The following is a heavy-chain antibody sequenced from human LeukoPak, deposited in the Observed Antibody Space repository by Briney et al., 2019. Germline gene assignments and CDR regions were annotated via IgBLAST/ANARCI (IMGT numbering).Heavy chain of an antibody. CDR3: ASMAIAVAGYYYMDV. V-gene: IGHV4-59*01. CDR2: IYYSGST. J-gene: IGHJ6*03. Sequence: SETLSLTCTVSGGSISSYYWSWIRQPPGKGLEWIGYIYYSGSTNYNPSLKSRVTISVDTSKNQFSLKLSSVTAADTAVYYCASMAIAVAGYYYMDVWGKGTTVTVSS. D-gene: IGHD6-19*01. CDR1: GGSISSYY.